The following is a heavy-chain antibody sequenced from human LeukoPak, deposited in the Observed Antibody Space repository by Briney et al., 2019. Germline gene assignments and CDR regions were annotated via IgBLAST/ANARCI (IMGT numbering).Heavy chain of an antibody. V-gene: IGHV1-8*01. CDR3: ARAEFGVVIMDY. D-gene: IGHD3-3*01. CDR2: MNPNSGNT. J-gene: IGHJ4*02. Sequence: ASVKVSCKATGYTFTSYDINWVRQATGQGLEWMGWMNPNSGNTGYAQKFQGRVTMTRNTSISTAYMELSSLRSEDTAVYYCARAEFGVVIMDYWGQGTLVTVSS. CDR1: GYTFTSYD.